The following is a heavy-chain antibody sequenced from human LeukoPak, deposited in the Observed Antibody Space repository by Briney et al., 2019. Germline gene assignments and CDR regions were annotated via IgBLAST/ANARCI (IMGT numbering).Heavy chain of an antibody. CDR2: INRDGSVK. V-gene: IGHV3-7*01. Sequence: PGGSLRLSCAVPGFTFSNYWVTWVRQTPGKGLEFVANINRDGSVKNYVDSVKGRFTISRDNAKNSLYLQMSSLRVDDTAIYYCARDPGYSSFDHWGQGTLVTVSS. CDR1: GFTFSNYW. J-gene: IGHJ4*02. D-gene: IGHD5-12*01. CDR3: ARDPGYSSFDH.